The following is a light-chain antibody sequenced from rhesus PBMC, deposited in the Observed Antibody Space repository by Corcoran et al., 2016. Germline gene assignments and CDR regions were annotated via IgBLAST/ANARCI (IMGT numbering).Light chain of an antibody. V-gene: IGKV1S15*01. CDR2: YAS. CDR1: QDISNN. CDR3: QHGHTPPDS. Sequence: DIQMTQSPSSLSASVGDTVTFTCRASQDISNNLAWYQQKPGKVPNLLIYYASTLQDGVPSRFSGSGSGTDFTRTISSLQPEDFATYYCQHGHTPPDSFGQGTQVEI. J-gene: IGKJ2*01.